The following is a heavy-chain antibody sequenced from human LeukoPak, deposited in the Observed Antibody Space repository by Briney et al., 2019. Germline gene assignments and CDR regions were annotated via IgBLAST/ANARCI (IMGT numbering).Heavy chain of an antibody. CDR3: AKDLFSKKAAATSMDV. J-gene: IGHJ6*04. V-gene: IGHV3-23*01. CDR1: GFTFYSNA. CDR2: VLGNGIP. Sequence: GGSLRLSCAASGFTFYSNAMSWVRQAPGKGLEWVSSVLGNGIPYYAGSVKGRFTISRDNSKNTLYLQMNSLRAEDTAVYYCAKDLFSKKAAATSMDVWGKGTTVTVSS. D-gene: IGHD2-15*01.